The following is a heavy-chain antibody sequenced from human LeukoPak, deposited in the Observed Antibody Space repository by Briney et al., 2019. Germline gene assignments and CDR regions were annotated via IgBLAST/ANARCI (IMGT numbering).Heavy chain of an antibody. CDR3: ARGVVTVWYYFDY. CDR1: GFTFSNYA. CDR2: ISGSGGST. J-gene: IGHJ4*02. V-gene: IGHV3-23*01. D-gene: IGHD3-10*01. Sequence: PGGSLRLSCAASGFTFSNYAMSWVRQAPGKGLEWVSGISGSGGSTYYTDSVKGRFTISRDNSKNTLYLQMNSLRAEDTAVYYCARGVVTVWYYFDYWGQGTLVTVSS.